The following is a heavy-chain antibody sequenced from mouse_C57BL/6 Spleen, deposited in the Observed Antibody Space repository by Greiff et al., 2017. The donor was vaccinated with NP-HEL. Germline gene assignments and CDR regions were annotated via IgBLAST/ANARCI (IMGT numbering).Heavy chain of an antibody. CDR2: IYPRSGNT. V-gene: IGHV1-81*01. CDR3: ATITTVVVHFDY. Sequence: QVQLQQSGAELARPGASVKLSCKASGYTFTSYGISWVKQRTGQGLEWIGEIYPRSGNTYYNEKFKGKATLTADKSSSTAYMELRSLTSEDSAVYFCATITTVVVHFDYWGQGTTLTVSS. J-gene: IGHJ2*01. CDR1: GYTFTSYG. D-gene: IGHD1-1*01.